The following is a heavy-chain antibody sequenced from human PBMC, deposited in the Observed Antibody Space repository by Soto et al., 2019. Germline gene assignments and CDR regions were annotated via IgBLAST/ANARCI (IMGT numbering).Heavy chain of an antibody. V-gene: IGHV3-30-3*01. Sequence: GGSLRLSCVASGFTFSSYAMHWVRQAPGKGLEWVAVISYDGSNKYYADSVKGRFTISRDNSKNTLYLQMNSLRAEDTAVYYCARGPESSPYDILTGYYPSRGMDVWGQGTTVTVSS. CDR2: ISYDGSNK. CDR1: GFTFSSYA. J-gene: IGHJ6*02. D-gene: IGHD3-9*01. CDR3: ARGPESSPYDILTGYYPSRGMDV.